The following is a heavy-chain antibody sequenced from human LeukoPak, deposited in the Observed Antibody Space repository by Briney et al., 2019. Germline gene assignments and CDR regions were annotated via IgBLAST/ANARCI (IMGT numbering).Heavy chain of an antibody. CDR1: GGSISSYY. Sequence: SATLSLTCAVSGGSISSYYWSWIRQPAGKGLEWIGRIYTSGSTNYNPSLKSRVTMSVDTSKNQFSLKLSSVTAADTAVYYCARDDYYDSSGCDDAFDIWGQGTMVTVSS. J-gene: IGHJ3*02. V-gene: IGHV4-4*07. CDR3: ARDDYYDSSGCDDAFDI. D-gene: IGHD3-22*01. CDR2: IYTSGST.